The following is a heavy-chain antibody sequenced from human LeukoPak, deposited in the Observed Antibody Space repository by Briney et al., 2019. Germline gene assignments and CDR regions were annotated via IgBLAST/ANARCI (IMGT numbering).Heavy chain of an antibody. Sequence: PGGSLRLSCAASGFTFSNFGMNWVRQAPGKGLEWVSYISSSSSSIYCADSVRGRFTISRDNAKNSLYLQMNSLRDEDTAVYYCARDSGGSSGWYYFDYWGQGTVVTVSS. CDR1: GFTFSNFG. CDR2: ISSSSSSI. CDR3: ARDSGGSSGWYYFDY. V-gene: IGHV3-48*02. D-gene: IGHD6-13*01. J-gene: IGHJ4*02.